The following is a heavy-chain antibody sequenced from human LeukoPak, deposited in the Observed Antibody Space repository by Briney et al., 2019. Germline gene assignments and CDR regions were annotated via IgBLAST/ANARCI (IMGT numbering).Heavy chain of an antibody. CDR3: ARTYYYGSGSYNYYYYMDV. Sequence: PSETLSLTCAVYGGSFSGYYWSWIRQPPGKGLEWIGEINHSGSTNYNPSLKSRVTISVDTSKNQFSLKLSSVTAADTAVYYCARTYYYGSGSYNYYYYMDVWGKGTTVTISS. CDR1: GGSFSGYY. D-gene: IGHD3-10*01. J-gene: IGHJ6*03. V-gene: IGHV4-34*01. CDR2: INHSGST.